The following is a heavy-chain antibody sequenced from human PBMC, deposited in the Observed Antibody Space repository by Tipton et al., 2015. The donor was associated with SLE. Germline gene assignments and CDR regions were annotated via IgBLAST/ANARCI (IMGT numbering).Heavy chain of an antibody. CDR3: ASYVD. Sequence: LRLSCTVSGGSISSGSYYWSWIRQPAGKGLEWIGRIYTSGSTNYNPSLKSRVTISVDTSKNQFSLKLSSVTAADTAVYYCASYVDWGQGTLVTVSS. J-gene: IGHJ4*02. D-gene: IGHD3-10*02. CDR2: IYTSGST. CDR1: GGSISSGSYY. V-gene: IGHV4-61*02.